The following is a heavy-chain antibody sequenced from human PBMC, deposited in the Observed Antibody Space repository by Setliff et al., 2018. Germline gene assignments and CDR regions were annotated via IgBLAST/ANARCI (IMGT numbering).Heavy chain of an antibody. Sequence: PSETLSLTCAVSGASISSGSYYWSWIRQPAGKGLEWVGRLHSSGSTNYNPSLKNRVTISVDTSKNQFSLNLSSVTAADTAVYFCARDNTIVGATDYWGQGTLVTVSS. V-gene: IGHV4-61*02. D-gene: IGHD1-26*01. CDR1: GASISSGSYY. CDR2: LHSSGST. CDR3: ARDNTIVGATDY. J-gene: IGHJ4*02.